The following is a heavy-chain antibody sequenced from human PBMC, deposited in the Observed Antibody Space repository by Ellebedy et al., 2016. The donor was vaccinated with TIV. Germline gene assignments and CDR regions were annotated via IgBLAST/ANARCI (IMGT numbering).Heavy chain of an antibody. J-gene: IGHJ6*02. CDR3: AVYCSGGSCSYYYYGMDV. CDR1: GYTFTSYY. V-gene: IGHV1-46*01. D-gene: IGHD2-15*01. CDR2: INPSGGST. Sequence: AASVKVSCKASGYTFTSYYMHWARQAPGQGLEWMGIINPSGGSTSYAQKFQGRVTMTRDTSTSTVYMELSSLRSEDTAVYYCAVYCSGGSCSYYYYGMDVWGQGTTVTVSS.